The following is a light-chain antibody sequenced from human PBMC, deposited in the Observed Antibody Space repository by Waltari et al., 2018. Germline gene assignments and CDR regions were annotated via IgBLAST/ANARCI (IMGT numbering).Light chain of an antibody. CDR1: STDIGVYNY. J-gene: IGLJ2*01. V-gene: IGLV2-14*03. CDR3: SSYIDSSTLEL. CDR2: DVS. Sequence: QSALTQPASVSGSPGQPITISCTGTSTDIGVYNYASWYHQVPGKAPKLMIYDVSNRPSGVSSRFSGSKSGNTASLTISGLQAEDEADYFCSSYIDSSTLELFGGGTSLTVL.